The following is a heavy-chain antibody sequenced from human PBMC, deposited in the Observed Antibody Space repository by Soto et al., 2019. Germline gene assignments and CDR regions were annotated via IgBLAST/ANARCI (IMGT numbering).Heavy chain of an antibody. J-gene: IGHJ4*02. Sequence: ASVKVSCKASGYTFTSYAMHWVRQAPGQRLEWMGWSNAGNGNTKYSQKFQGRVTITRVTSASTAYMELSSLRSEDTAVYYCARSVYSSSSFDYWGQGTLVTVSS. CDR1: GYTFTSYA. CDR3: ARSVYSSSSFDY. CDR2: SNAGNGNT. V-gene: IGHV1-3*01. D-gene: IGHD6-6*01.